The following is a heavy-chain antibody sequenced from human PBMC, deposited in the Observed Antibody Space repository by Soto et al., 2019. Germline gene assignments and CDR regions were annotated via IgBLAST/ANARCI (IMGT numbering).Heavy chain of an antibody. Sequence: GSLRLSCAASGFTFSGSAMHWVRQASGKGLEWVGRIRSKANSYATAYAASVKGRFTISRDDSKNTAYLQMNSLKTEDTAVYYCGRYDFWSGRLSGMDVWGQGTTVPVS. J-gene: IGHJ6*02. CDR2: IRSKANSYAT. V-gene: IGHV3-73*01. CDR3: GRYDFWSGRLSGMDV. CDR1: GFTFSGSA. D-gene: IGHD3-3*01.